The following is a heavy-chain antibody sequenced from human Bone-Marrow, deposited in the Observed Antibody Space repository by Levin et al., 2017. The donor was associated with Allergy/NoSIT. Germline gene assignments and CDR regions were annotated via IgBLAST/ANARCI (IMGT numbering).Heavy chain of an antibody. D-gene: IGHD3-22*01. CDR2: ISAYNGNT. V-gene: IGHV1-18*01. CDR1: GYTFNVYG. CDR3: ARVEYHDSSGYYGY. Sequence: ASVKVSCKASGYTFNVYGITWVRQAPGQGREWMGWISAYNGNTDYSETFQGRVAMTTDTSTSTVYMELRSLRSDDTALYYCARVEYHDSSGYYGYWGQGTQVTVSS. J-gene: IGHJ4*02.